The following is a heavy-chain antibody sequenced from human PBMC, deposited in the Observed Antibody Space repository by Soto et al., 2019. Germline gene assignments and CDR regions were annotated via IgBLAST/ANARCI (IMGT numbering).Heavy chain of an antibody. D-gene: IGHD3-9*01. V-gene: IGHV6-1*01. CDR3: ARAYDILTGRSNYYYYGMDV. CDR1: GDSVSSNSAA. J-gene: IGHJ6*02. Sequence: SQTLSLTCAISGDSVSSNSAAWNWIRQSASRGLEWLGRTYYRSKWYNDYAVSVKSRITINPDTSKNQFSLQLNSVTPEDTAVYYCARAYDILTGRSNYYYYGMDVWGQGTTVTVSS. CDR2: TYYRSKWYN.